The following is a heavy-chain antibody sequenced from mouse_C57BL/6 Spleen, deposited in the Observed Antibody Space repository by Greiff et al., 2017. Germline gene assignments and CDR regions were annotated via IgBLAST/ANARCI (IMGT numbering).Heavy chain of an antibody. V-gene: IGHV1-55*01. Sequence: QVQLQQPGAELVKPGASVKMSCKASGYTFTSYWITWVKQRPGQGLEWIGDIYPGSGSTNYNEKFKSKATLTVDTSSSTAYMQLSSLTSEDSAVXYCARQVVAHWYFDVWGTGTTVTVSS. CDR2: IYPGSGST. J-gene: IGHJ1*03. CDR3: ARQVVAHWYFDV. CDR1: GYTFTSYW. D-gene: IGHD1-1*01.